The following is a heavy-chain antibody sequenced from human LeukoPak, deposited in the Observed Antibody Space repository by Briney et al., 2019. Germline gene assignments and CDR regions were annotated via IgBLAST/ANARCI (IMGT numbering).Heavy chain of an antibody. CDR1: GYTFTSYG. Sequence: EASVKVSCKASGYTFTSYGISWVRQAPGQGLEWMGWISAYNGNTNYAQKLQGRVTMTTDTSTSTAYMELRSLRSDDTAVYYCARCCYYYGSGSPDYWGQGTLVTVSS. J-gene: IGHJ4*02. CDR2: ISAYNGNT. D-gene: IGHD3-10*01. V-gene: IGHV1-18*01. CDR3: ARCCYYYGSGSPDY.